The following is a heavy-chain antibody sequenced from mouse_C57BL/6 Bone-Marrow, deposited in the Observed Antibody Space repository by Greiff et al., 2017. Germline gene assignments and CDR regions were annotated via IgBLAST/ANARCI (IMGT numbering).Heavy chain of an antibody. J-gene: IGHJ4*01. Sequence: QVQLQQPGAELVRPGTSVKLSCKASGYTFTSYWLHWVKPRPGQGLEWIGVIDPSASYTTSNQKVKGKATLTVDTSSSTAYMQLSSLTSEDSAVYYCARGGLYGKGARDYWGQGTSVTVSS. CDR1: GYTFTSYW. CDR3: ARGGLYGKGARDY. V-gene: IGHV1-59*01. D-gene: IGHD2-1*01. CDR2: IDPSASYT.